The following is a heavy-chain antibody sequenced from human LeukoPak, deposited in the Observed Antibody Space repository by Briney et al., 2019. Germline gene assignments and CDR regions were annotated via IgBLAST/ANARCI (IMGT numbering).Heavy chain of an antibody. CDR3: ARGGYSGYDLSPQYFQH. D-gene: IGHD5-12*01. CDR1: GHTFTDYD. J-gene: IGHJ1*01. CDR2: IKPKSGGT. V-gene: IGHV1-2*02. Sequence: ASVKVSCKASGHTFTDYDMHWVRQAPGQGLECMGWIKPKSGGTNYAQKFQGRVTMTRDTCISTAYMELRRLRSDDTAVYYCARGGYSGYDLSPQYFQHWGQGTLVTVSS.